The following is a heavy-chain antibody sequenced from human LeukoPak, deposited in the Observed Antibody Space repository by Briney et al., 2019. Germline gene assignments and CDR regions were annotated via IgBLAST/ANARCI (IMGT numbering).Heavy chain of an antibody. CDR3: AKGAYCGGDCYLDY. Sequence: GGSLRLSCAASGFTFSSYAMSWVRQAPGKGLEWVSAISGSGGSTYYADSVKGRFAISRDNSKNTLYLQMNSLRAADTAVYYCAKGAYCGGDCYLDYGGQGPLVTVSS. V-gene: IGHV3-23*01. D-gene: IGHD2-21*02. CDR1: GFTFSSYA. CDR2: ISGSGGST. J-gene: IGHJ4*02.